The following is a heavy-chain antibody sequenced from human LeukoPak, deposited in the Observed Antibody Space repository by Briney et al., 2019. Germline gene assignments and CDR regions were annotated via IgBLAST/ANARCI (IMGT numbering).Heavy chain of an antibody. CDR3: ARLIVGDYFDS. Sequence: SETLSLTCAVYGGSFSGYYWVWIRQPPGKGLDWLGTIYFTGTTYYNPSLNSRVTISVDTSNNRFSLKVSSVTAADTAVYYCARLIVGDYFDSWGQGTLVTVSS. V-gene: IGHV4-34*01. CDR2: IYFTGTT. CDR1: GGSFSGYY. J-gene: IGHJ4*02. D-gene: IGHD1-26*01.